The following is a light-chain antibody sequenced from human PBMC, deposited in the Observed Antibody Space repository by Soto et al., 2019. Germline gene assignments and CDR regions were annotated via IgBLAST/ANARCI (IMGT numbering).Light chain of an antibody. Sequence: EIVMTQSPATLSVSPGERATLSCRASQSFGSNLAWYQQKPGQAPRLLIYGASTRATGIPARFSGSGSGTEFTLTISSLQSEDFAVYYCQQYNNWPPLTFGGGTKVEIK. J-gene: IGKJ4*01. CDR3: QQYNNWPPLT. V-gene: IGKV3-15*01. CDR2: GAS. CDR1: QSFGSN.